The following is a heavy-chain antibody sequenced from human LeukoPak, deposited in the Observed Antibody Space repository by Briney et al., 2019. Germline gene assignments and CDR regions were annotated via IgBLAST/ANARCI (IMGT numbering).Heavy chain of an antibody. CDR3: ANTRGTLGYLVGGAFDF. Sequence: QPGGSLRLSCAASGFTFSSYAMSWVTQAPGKGLEWVAAIGGSGGTTDYADSVKGRFTVSRDNSKNSMYLQMNSLRAEDTAVCYCANTRGTLGYLVGGAFDFWGQGTLVTVSS. V-gene: IGHV3-23*01. J-gene: IGHJ4*02. CDR2: IGGSGGTT. CDR1: GFTFSSYA. D-gene: IGHD2-15*01.